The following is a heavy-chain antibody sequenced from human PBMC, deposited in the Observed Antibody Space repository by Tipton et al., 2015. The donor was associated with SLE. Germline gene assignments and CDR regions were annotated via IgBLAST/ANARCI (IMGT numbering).Heavy chain of an antibody. Sequence: TMSLTCTVSGGSISSHYWSWIRQPPGKGLEWIGYIYTSETTNYNPPLKSRVTISVDTSKNQFSLKLTSVTAADTAVYYCAREQWLVLWGYFDYWGQGSLVTVSS. CDR1: GGSISSHY. V-gene: IGHV4-4*08. CDR2: IYTSETT. CDR3: AREQWLVLWGYFDY. D-gene: IGHD6-19*01. J-gene: IGHJ4*02.